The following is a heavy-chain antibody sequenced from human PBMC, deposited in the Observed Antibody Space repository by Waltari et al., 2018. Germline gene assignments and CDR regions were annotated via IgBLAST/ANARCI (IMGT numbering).Heavy chain of an antibody. V-gene: IGHV3-53*01. J-gene: IGHJ4*02. CDR2: INSGVSA. CDR1: GFVVSDNY. D-gene: IGHD3-16*01. CDR3: ARGPPISAKWELCWFDY. Sequence: EVQVVESGGGLIQPGGSLRLSCAASGFVVSDNYMSWVRQAPGRGLGGVAVINSGVSAYYAASVKGRFTISRDSSENTFYLQMSSLRVEDTAVYYCARGPPISAKWELCWFDYWGQGTLVTVSS.